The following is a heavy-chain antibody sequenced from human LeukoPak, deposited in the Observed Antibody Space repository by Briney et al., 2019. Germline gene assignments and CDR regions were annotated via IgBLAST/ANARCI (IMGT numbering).Heavy chain of an antibody. Sequence: ASVKVSCKASGYTFTSYGISWVRQAPGQGLEWMGWINPNSGGTNYAQKFQGRVTMTRDTSISTAYMELSRLRSDDTAVYYCATSGIAAAGTPFDYWGQGTLVTVSS. D-gene: IGHD6-13*01. CDR3: ATSGIAAAGTPFDY. CDR1: GYTFTSYG. CDR2: INPNSGGT. J-gene: IGHJ4*02. V-gene: IGHV1-2*02.